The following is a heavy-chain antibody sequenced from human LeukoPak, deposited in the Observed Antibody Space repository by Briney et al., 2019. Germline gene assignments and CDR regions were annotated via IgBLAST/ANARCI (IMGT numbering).Heavy chain of an antibody. Sequence: PGGSLRLSCAASGFTFSSYWMSWVRQAPGKGLEWVGRIKSKTDGGATDYAAPVKGRFTISRDDSKNTLYLQMNSLKTEDTAVYYCTTEITMVRGIIMRYFFDYWGQGALVTVSS. D-gene: IGHD3-10*01. CDR2: IKSKTDGGAT. CDR3: TTEITMVRGIIMRYFFDY. J-gene: IGHJ4*02. CDR1: GFTFSSYW. V-gene: IGHV3-15*01.